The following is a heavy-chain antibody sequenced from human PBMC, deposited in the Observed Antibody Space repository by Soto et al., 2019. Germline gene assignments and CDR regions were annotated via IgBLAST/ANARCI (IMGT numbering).Heavy chain of an antibody. CDR1: GFSLSTNEVG. J-gene: IGHJ4*02. V-gene: IGHV2-5*02. CDR2: IYWDDDK. D-gene: IGHD2-2*01. Sequence: QITLKESGPTLVKPTQTLTLTCTFSGFSLSTNEVGVGWIRQPPGKALEWLALIYWDDDKRYSPSLKSRLTIXXDXSXXQVVLTMTNMDPVDTATYYCAHRPQYCSSNSCYHEWGQGTLVTVSS. CDR3: AHRPQYCSSNSCYHE.